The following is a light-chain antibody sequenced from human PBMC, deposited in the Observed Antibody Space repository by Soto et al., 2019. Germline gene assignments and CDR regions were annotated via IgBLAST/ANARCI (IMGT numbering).Light chain of an antibody. CDR1: SSDVGGYNY. Sequence: QSALTQPASVSGSPGQSITISCTGTSSDVGGYNYVSWYQQHPGKAPKFMIYDVSNRPSGVSNRFSGSKSGNTASLTISGLQAKDEADYYCSSYTSSSTLVFGGGTKLTVL. CDR3: SSYTSSSTLV. CDR2: DVS. V-gene: IGLV2-14*01. J-gene: IGLJ2*01.